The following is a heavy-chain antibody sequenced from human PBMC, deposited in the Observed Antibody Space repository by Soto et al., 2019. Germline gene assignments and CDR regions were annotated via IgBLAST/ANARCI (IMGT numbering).Heavy chain of an antibody. J-gene: IGHJ4*02. CDR3: ARAPHLWLPYYFDY. D-gene: IGHD5-18*01. CDR2: IYYSGST. CDR1: GGSISSYY. V-gene: IGHV4-59*01. Sequence: PSETLSHTCTFSGGSISSYYWSWIRQPPGKGLEWIGYIYYSGSTNYNPSLKSRVTISVDTSKNQFSLKLSSVTAADTAVYYCARAPHLWLPYYFDYWGQGTLVTVSS.